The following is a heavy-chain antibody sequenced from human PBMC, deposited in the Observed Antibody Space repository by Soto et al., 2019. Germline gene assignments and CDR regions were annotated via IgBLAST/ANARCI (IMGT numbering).Heavy chain of an antibody. V-gene: IGHV1-69*13. J-gene: IGHJ1*01. D-gene: IGHD3-22*01. CDR2: IIPIFGTA. Sequence: SVKVSCKASGGTFSSYSISWVRQAPGQGLEWMGGIIPIFGTANYAQKFQGRVTITADESTSTAYMELSSLRSEDTAVYYCARASYTNYYDSSGYYAIPQYFQHWGQGTLVTVSS. CDR3: ARASYTNYYDSSGYYAIPQYFQH. CDR1: GGTFSSYS.